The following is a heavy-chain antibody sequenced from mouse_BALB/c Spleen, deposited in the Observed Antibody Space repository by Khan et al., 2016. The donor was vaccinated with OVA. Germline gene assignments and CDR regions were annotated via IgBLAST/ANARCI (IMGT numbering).Heavy chain of an antibody. V-gene: IGHV3-2*02. CDR2: ISYSGNT. D-gene: IGHD1-1*01. J-gene: IGHJ2*01. Sequence: EVQLQESGPGLVKPSQSLSLTCTVTGYSITRDYAWNWIRQFPGNKLEWMGYISYSGNTNSNPSLRSRISITRDTSQNQCFLQLKSGTTEDTATYYCARVYGGDFDYWSQGTTLTVSS. CDR3: ARVYGGDFDY. CDR1: GYSITRDYA.